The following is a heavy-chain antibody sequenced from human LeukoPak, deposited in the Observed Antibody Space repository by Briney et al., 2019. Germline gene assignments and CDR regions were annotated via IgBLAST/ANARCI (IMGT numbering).Heavy chain of an antibody. Sequence: GGSLRLSCAASGFTFGSYGMHWVRQAPGKGLEWVAFIRYDGSNKYYADSVKGRFTISRDNSKNTLYLQMNSLRAEDTAVYYCAKDVIHEVVVVAIDFWGQGTLVTVSS. CDR3: AKDVIHEVVVVAIDF. J-gene: IGHJ4*02. D-gene: IGHD2-15*01. CDR2: IRYDGSNK. V-gene: IGHV3-30*02. CDR1: GFTFGSYG.